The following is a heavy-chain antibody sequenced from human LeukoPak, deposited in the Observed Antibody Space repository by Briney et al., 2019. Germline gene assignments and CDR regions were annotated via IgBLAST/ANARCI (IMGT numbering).Heavy chain of an antibody. V-gene: IGHV4-61*02. D-gene: IGHD1-26*01. CDR2: IFTTGST. CDR1: GGSISSGSYY. Sequence: SQTLSLTCTVSGGSISSGSYYWSWIRQPAGKGLEWIGRIFTTGSTNYNPSLQSRVTISLDTSKNQFSLKLSSVTAADTAMYYCARGEGGATESGVFDIWGQGTMVTVTS. J-gene: IGHJ3*02. CDR3: ARGEGGATESGVFDI.